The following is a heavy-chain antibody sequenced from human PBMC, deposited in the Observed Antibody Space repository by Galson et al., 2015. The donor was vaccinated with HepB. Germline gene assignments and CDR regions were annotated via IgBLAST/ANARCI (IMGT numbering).Heavy chain of an antibody. V-gene: IGHV3-21*01. D-gene: IGHD3-10*01. Sequence: SLRLSCAASGFTFGSFGMNWVRQAPGKGLEWVSSISSSSTYINYADSVKGRFTISRDNAKNSLYLQMNSLRAEDTAVYYCASRGGGGDWGQGTLVTVSS. CDR1: GFTFGSFG. CDR2: ISSSSTYI. J-gene: IGHJ4*02. CDR3: ASRGGGGD.